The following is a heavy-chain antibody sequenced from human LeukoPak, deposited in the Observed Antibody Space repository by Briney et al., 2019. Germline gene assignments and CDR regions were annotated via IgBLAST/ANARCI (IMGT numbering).Heavy chain of an antibody. D-gene: IGHD3-3*01. V-gene: IGHV3-23*01. CDR3: AKNVGYDFGSGYLEFDP. CDR2: ISGSGDKT. CDR1: GFIFSSYA. Sequence: PGGSLRLSCAASGFIFSSYAMSWVRQAPGKGLEWVSAISGSGDKTYYADSVTGRFAISRDNSKNTLDLQMNSLRAEDTALYYCAKNVGYDFGSGYLEFDPWGQGTLVTVSS. J-gene: IGHJ5*02.